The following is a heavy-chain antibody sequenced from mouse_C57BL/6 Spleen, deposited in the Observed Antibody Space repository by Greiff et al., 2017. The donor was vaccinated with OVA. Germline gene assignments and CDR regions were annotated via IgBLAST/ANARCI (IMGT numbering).Heavy chain of an antibody. J-gene: IGHJ2*01. V-gene: IGHV5-17*01. D-gene: IGHD1-1*02. CDR3: ARLGGIDY. Sequence: EVKLVESGGGLVKPGGSLKLSCAASGFTFSDYGMHWVRQAPEKGLEWVAYISSGSSTIYYADTVKGRFTISRDNAKNTLFLQMTSLRSEDTAMYYCARLGGIDYWGQGTTLTVSS. CDR1: GFTFSDYG. CDR2: ISSGSSTI.